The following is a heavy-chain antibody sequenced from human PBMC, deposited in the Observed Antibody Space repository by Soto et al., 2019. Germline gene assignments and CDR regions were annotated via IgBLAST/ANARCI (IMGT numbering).Heavy chain of an antibody. CDR1: GYTFTSYY. J-gene: IGHJ6*02. V-gene: IGHV1-46*01. CDR2: INPSGGST. CDR3: ARDALNHFTNGVCYTAADYYYYGMDV. D-gene: IGHD2-8*01. Sequence: ASVKVSCKASGYTFTSYYMHWVRQAPGQGPERMGIINPSGGSTSYAQKFQGRVTMTRDTSTSTVYMELSSLRSEDTAVYFCARDALNHFTNGVCYTAADYYYYGMDVWGQGTTVTVSS.